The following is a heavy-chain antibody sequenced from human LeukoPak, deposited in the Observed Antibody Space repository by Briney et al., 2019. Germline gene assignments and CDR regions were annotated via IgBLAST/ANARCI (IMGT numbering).Heavy chain of an antibody. D-gene: IGHD2-15*01. V-gene: IGHV3-23*01. CDR2: ISGSGGST. J-gene: IGHJ3*02. CDR1: GFTFRSYA. Sequence: GGSLRLSCAASGFTFRSYAMRWVRQAPGKGLEWVSAISGSGGSTYYADSVKGRFTISRDNSKNTLYLQMSSLRAEDTAVYYCAKDLGGIVVALGGAFDIWGQGTMVTVSS. CDR3: AKDLGGIVVALGGAFDI.